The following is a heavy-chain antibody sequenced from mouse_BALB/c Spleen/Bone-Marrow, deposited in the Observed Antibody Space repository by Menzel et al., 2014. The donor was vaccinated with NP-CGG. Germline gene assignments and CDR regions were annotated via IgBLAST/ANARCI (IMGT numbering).Heavy chain of an antibody. D-gene: IGHD2-1*01. CDR3: ARWDGKYAMDY. CDR1: GYRFTDYG. CDR2: LITYYGDA. J-gene: IGHJ4*01. Sequence: QVQLQQSGAELVRPGISVKISCKGSGYRFTDYGIHWVRQSHAKSLEWIGVLITYYGDASYNPRFEGKATMTVDKSSSTAYMEIARLTSEDSAIYYCARWDGKYAMDYWGQGTSVTVSS. V-gene: IGHV1S137*01.